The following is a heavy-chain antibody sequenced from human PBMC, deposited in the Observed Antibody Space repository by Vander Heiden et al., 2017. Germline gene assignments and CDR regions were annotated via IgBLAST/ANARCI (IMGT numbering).Heavy chain of an antibody. Sequence: VQLVESGGGGVEPGRYLGFAWSDSGFTFSSYGMHWVRQPPGKGLEWVSVISYDGSNKYYADSVKGRFAISRDNSKNTLYLQMNSLGAEDTAVYYCAKGGHIPLDYWGQGTLVTVSS. J-gene: IGHJ4*02. CDR1: GFTFSSYG. CDR2: ISYDGSNK. V-gene: IGHV3-30*18. D-gene: IGHD2-21*01. CDR3: AKGGHIPLDY.